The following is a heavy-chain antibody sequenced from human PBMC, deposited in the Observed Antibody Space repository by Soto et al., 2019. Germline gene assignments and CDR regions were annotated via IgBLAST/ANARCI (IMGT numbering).Heavy chain of an antibody. CDR1: GFTFSSYA. J-gene: IGHJ4*02. Sequence: GGSLRLSCAASGFTFSSYAMSWVRQAPGKGLEWVSAISGSGGSTYYADSVKGRFTISKDNSKNTLYLQMNSLRAEDTAVYYFAKAPGSIAARQVFGYWGQGTLVTVSS. V-gene: IGHV3-23*01. CDR2: ISGSGGST. CDR3: AKAPGSIAARQVFGY. D-gene: IGHD6-6*01.